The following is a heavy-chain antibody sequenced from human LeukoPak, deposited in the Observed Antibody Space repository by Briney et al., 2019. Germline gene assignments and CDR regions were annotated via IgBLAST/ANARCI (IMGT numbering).Heavy chain of an antibody. CDR2: INHSGST. J-gene: IGHJ4*02. CDR1: GGSFSGYY. Sequence: PSETLSLTCAVYGGSFSGYYWSWIRQPPGKGLEWIGEINHSGSTNYNPSLKSRVTISVDTSKNQFSLKLSSVTAADTAVYYCAREQLVGSRYFDYWGQGTLVTVSS. D-gene: IGHD6-6*01. CDR3: AREQLVGSRYFDY. V-gene: IGHV4-34*01.